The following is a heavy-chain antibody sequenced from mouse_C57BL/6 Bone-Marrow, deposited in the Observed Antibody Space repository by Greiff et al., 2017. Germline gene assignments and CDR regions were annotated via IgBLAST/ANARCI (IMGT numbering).Heavy chain of an antibody. D-gene: IGHD1-1*01. CDR2: IDPENGDT. CDR1: GFNIKDDY. Sequence: VQLQQSGAELVRPGASVKLSCTASGFNIKDDYMHWVKQRPEQGLEWIGWIDPENGDTEYASKFQGKATITAYTSSNTAYLQLSSLTSEDTAVYYCTTDYGSSSWFAYWGQGTLVTVSA. J-gene: IGHJ3*01. CDR3: TTDYGSSSWFAY. V-gene: IGHV14-4*01.